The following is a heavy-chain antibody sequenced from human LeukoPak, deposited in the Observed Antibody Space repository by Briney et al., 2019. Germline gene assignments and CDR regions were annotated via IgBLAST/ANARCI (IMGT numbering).Heavy chain of an antibody. CDR3: ATAEPPYYYDSSGYFPLRY. V-gene: IGHV1-46*01. Sequence: ASVKVSCKASGYTFTSYYMHWVRQAPGQGLEWMGIINPSGGSTNYAQKFQGRVTMTRDTSTDTAYMELSSLRSEDTAVYYCATAEPPYYYDSSGYFPLRYWGQGTLVTVSS. J-gene: IGHJ4*02. D-gene: IGHD3-22*01. CDR1: GYTFTSYY. CDR2: INPSGGST.